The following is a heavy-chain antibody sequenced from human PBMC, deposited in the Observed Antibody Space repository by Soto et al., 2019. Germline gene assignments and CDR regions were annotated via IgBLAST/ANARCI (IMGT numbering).Heavy chain of an antibody. D-gene: IGHD6-13*01. Sequence: QVQLQQWGAGLLKPSETLSLTCAVYGGSFSGYYWSWIRQPPGKGLEWIGEINHSGSTNYNPSLKSRVTXXVXTXXNQFSRKLSSVTAADTAVYYCARGDSSSWYNWFDPWGQGTLVTVSS. CDR2: INHSGST. CDR3: ARGDSSSWYNWFDP. V-gene: IGHV4-34*01. J-gene: IGHJ5*02. CDR1: GGSFSGYY.